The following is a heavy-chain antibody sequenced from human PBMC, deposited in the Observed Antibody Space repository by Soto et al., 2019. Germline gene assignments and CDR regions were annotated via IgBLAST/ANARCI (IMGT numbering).Heavy chain of an antibody. CDR2: IGGSGDDT. D-gene: IGHD2-15*01. V-gene: IGHV3-23*01. J-gene: IGHJ4*02. CDR1: GFTFSSCA. Sequence: EVQVLESGGGLVQPGGSLRLSCAASGFTFSSCAMSWVRQAPGKGLEWVSGIGGSGDDTEYTDSVKGRCTISRDNSKNTLYLQTNSLRAEDTALDYCAEESCNRRPDFDYWRPGRLVT. CDR3: AEESCNRRPDFDY.